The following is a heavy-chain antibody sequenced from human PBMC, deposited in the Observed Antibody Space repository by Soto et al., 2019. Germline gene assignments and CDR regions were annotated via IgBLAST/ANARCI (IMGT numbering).Heavy chain of an antibody. CDR3: ALSRRVTTVTYYYYYYGMDV. Sequence: GGSLRLSCAAPGFTFSSYAMSWVRQAPGKGLEWVSAISGSGGSTYYADSVKGRFTISRDNSKNTLYLQMNSLRAEDTAVYYCALSRRVTTVTYYYYYYGMDVWGQGTTVTVSS. CDR1: GFTFSSYA. J-gene: IGHJ6*02. D-gene: IGHD4-17*01. V-gene: IGHV3-23*01. CDR2: ISGSGGST.